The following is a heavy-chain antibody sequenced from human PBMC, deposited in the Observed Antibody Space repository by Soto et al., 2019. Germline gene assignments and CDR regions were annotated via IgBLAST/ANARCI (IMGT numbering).Heavy chain of an antibody. J-gene: IGHJ5*02. CDR1: GFTFSSYE. D-gene: IGHD2-15*01. V-gene: IGHV3-48*03. CDR2: ISSSGSTI. CDR3: ARDQFCSGGSCYLGWFDP. Sequence: GGSLRLSCAASGFTFSSYEMNWVRQAPGKGLEWVSYISSSGSTIYYADSVKGRFTISRDNAKNSLYLQMNSLRAEDTAVYYCARDQFCSGGSCYLGWFDPWGQGTLVTVSS.